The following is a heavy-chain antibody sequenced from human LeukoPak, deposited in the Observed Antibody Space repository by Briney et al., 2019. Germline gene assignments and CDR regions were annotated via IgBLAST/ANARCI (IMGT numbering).Heavy chain of an antibody. D-gene: IGHD4-17*01. CDR3: ARFGPYGDYVDY. V-gene: IGHV3-30-3*01. CDR1: GFTFSRYE. J-gene: IGHJ4*02. CDR2: ISNDGSNK. Sequence: GGSLRLSCAASGFTFSRYEMHWVRQAPGKGLEWVTLISNDGSNKYYADSVKGRFTISRDNAKNSLYLQMNSLRAEDTAVYYCARFGPYGDYVDYWGQGTLVTVSS.